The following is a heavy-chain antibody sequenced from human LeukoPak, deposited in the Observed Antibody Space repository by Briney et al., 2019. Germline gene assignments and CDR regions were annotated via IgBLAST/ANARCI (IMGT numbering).Heavy chain of an antibody. Sequence: PGGSLRLSCAVSGFAVSSNYMTWVRQAPGKGLEWVSVIYSGGSTYYADSVKGRFTISRDNSKNSLYLQMNSLRTEDTALYYCAKDRDPFGELPYYFDYWGQRTLVTVSS. V-gene: IGHV3-53*05. D-gene: IGHD3-10*01. CDR3: AKDRDPFGELPYYFDY. CDR1: GFAVSSNY. J-gene: IGHJ4*02. CDR2: IYSGGST.